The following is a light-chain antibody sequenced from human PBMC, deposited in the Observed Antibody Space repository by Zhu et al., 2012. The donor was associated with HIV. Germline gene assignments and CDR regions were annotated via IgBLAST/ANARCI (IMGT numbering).Light chain of an antibody. J-gene: IGKJ4*01. CDR3: QQRSNWPLT. CDR2: DTS. V-gene: IGKV3-11*01. Sequence: EIVMTQSPATLSVSPGERATLSCRASQSVSSNLAWYQQKPGQAPRLLIYDTSKRATGIPARFSGSGSGTDFTLTISSLEPEDFALYYCQQRSNWPLTFGGGTKVEIK. CDR1: QSVSSN.